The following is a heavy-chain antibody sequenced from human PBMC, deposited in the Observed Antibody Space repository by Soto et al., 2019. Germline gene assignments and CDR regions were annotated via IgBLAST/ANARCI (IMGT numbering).Heavy chain of an antibody. CDR3: AREKLRCSERFPLFVLDI. CDR2: LYDSGST. D-gene: IGHD2-15*01. V-gene: IGHV4-31*03. J-gene: IGHJ6*01. Sequence: QVQLQESGPGLVKPSQTLSLTCTVSDDSINSGGYYWTWIRQHPGTGLEWIGFLYDSGSTYYNPSRKSRVTMSADTFENQDYLRLGSGTAADTAVYYFAREKLRCSERFPLFVLDICGEGTTVTVSA. CDR1: DDSINSGGYY.